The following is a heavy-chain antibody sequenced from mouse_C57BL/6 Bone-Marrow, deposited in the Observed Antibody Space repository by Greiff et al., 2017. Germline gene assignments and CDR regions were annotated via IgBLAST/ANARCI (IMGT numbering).Heavy chain of an antibody. CDR2: FYPGSGRI. CDR1: GYTFTEYT. J-gene: IGHJ4*01. D-gene: IGHD2-5*01. Sequence: QVQLQQSGAELVKPGASVKLSCKASGYTFTEYTIHWVKQRSGQGLAWIGWFYPGSGRIKYNEKFKDKATLTADKSSSTVYMELSRLTSEDSAVYFCARLYSNYDAMDYWGQGTSVTVSS. CDR3: ARLYSNYDAMDY. V-gene: IGHV1-62-2*01.